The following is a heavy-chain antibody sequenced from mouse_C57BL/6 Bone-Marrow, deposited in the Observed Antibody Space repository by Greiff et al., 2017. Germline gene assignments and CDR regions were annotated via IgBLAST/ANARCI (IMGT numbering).Heavy chain of an antibody. Sequence: VQLQQSGAELVRPGASVKLSCTASGFNIKDDYMHWVKQRPEQGLEWIGWIDPENGDTEYASKFQGKATITADTSSNTAYLQLSSLTSEDTAVYYCTTGVTTRNYFDYWGQGTTLTVSS. D-gene: IGHD2-2*01. J-gene: IGHJ2*01. CDR3: TTGVTTRNYFDY. CDR2: IDPENGDT. CDR1: GFNIKDDY. V-gene: IGHV14-4*01.